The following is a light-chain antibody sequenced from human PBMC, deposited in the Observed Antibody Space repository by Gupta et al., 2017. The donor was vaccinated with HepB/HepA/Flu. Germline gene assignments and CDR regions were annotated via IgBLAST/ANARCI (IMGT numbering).Light chain of an antibody. CDR1: KLGNTH. CDR3: QAWDTSTAHVV. CDR2: QDT. Sequence: SYELTQPPSVSVSPGQSTSIPCTGDKLGNTHACWYQQKPGQSPVLIIYQDTKRPSGIPERFSGSNSGNTATLTISGTQAMDEADYYCQAWDTSTAHVVFGGGTKLTVL. J-gene: IGLJ2*01. V-gene: IGLV3-1*01.